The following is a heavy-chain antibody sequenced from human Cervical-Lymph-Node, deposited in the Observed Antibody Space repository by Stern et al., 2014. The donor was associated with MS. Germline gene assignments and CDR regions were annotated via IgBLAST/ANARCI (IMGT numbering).Heavy chain of an antibody. CDR3: ARSGYYGIDV. J-gene: IGHJ6*02. CDR1: GDSVSSEDYY. D-gene: IGHD1-26*01. CDR2: IYYRGRP. V-gene: IGHV4-61*08. Sequence: QLQLQESGPGLVRPSETLSLTCTASGDSVSSEDYYWSWIRQSPGKDLEWIGYIYYRGRPNYNPSLQSRLTISIDTSKNQFSLRRISVAAADTAVYYCARSGYYGIDVWGQGTTVIVSS.